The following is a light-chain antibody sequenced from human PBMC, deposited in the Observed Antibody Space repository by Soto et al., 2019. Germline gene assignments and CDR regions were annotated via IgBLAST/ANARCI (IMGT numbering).Light chain of an antibody. J-gene: IGKJ1*01. V-gene: IGKV1-5*01. Sequence: IQMTQSPYSLSASVGDRVTITCRASQSISNRLAWYQQKPGKAPKVVIYDASSLESGVPSRFSGSGSGTEFILTINSLQPDDFATYCCQHYGGMWAFGQGTMVDIK. CDR3: QHYGGMWA. CDR1: QSISNR. CDR2: DAS.